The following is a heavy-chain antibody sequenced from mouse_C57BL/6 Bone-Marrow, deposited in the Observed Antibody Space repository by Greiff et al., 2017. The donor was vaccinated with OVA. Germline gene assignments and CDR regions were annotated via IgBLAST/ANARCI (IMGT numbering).Heavy chain of an antibody. CDR2: IDPSDSET. J-gene: IGHJ3*01. Sequence: QVQLKQPGAELVRPGSSVKLSCKASGYTFTSYWMHWVKQRPIQGLEWIGNIDPSDSETHYNQKFKDKATLTVDKSSSTAYMQLSSLTSEDSAVYYCARHYSNEWFAYWGQGTLVTVSA. CDR1: GYTFTSYW. CDR3: ARHYSNEWFAY. D-gene: IGHD2-5*01. V-gene: IGHV1-52*01.